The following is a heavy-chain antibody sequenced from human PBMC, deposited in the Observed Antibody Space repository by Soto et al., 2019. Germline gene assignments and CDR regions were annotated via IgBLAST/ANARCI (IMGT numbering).Heavy chain of an antibody. Sequence: GGSLRLSCAASGFTFRNYGMHWVRQAPGKGLEWVAVIWYDGSNQYYADSVKGRFTISRDNSKNTLYLQMNSLRAEDTALYFCARDRSALQYFDLWGQGTRVTVSS. V-gene: IGHV3-33*01. CDR1: GFTFRNYG. CDR3: ARDRSALQYFDL. D-gene: IGHD3-10*01. CDR2: IWYDGSNQ. J-gene: IGHJ4*02.